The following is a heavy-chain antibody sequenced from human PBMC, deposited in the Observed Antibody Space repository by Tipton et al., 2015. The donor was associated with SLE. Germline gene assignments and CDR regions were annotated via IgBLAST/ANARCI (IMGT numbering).Heavy chain of an antibody. CDR3: ARSGPSWGYYYYMDV. CDR2: INHSGST. V-gene: IGHV4-34*01. Sequence: TLSLTCAVYGGSFSGYYGSWIRQPPGKGLEWIGEINHSGSTNYNPSLKTRVTISLDTPKNQFSLKLSSVTAADTAVYYCARSGPSWGYYYYMDVWGKGTTVTVSS. CDR1: GGSFSGYY. D-gene: IGHD3-16*01. J-gene: IGHJ6*03.